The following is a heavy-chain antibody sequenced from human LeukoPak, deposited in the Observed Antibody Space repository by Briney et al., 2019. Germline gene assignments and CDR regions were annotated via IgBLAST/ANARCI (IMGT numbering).Heavy chain of an antibody. J-gene: IGHJ4*02. Sequence: GGSLRPSCAASGFTFSSYGMSWVRQAPGKGLEWVSTISGGGDRTYFADSVKGRFIISRDKSKNTLYLQVNSLRAEDTAVYYCAKGTYGSGTYGSIDYWGQGTLVTVSS. V-gene: IGHV3-23*01. CDR2: ISGGGDRT. D-gene: IGHD3-10*01. CDR3: AKGTYGSGTYGSIDY. CDR1: GFTFSSYG.